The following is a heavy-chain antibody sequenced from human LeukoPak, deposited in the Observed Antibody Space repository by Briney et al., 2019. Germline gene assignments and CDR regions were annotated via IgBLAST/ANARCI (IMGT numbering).Heavy chain of an antibody. V-gene: IGHV1-46*01. CDR1: GYTFTSYY. J-gene: IGHJ5*02. CDR2: INPSGGST. CDR3: ARDPDDILTGYSRRGFDP. Sequence: GASVKVSCKASGYTFTSYYMHWVRQAPGQGLEWMGIINPSGGSTSYAQKFQGRVTMTRDMSTSTVYMELSSLRSEDTAVYYCARDPDDILTGYSRRGFDPWGQGTLVTVSS. D-gene: IGHD3-9*01.